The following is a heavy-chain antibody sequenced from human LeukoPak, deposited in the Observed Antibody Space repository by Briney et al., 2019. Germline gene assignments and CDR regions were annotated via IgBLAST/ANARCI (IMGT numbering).Heavy chain of an antibody. Sequence: SETLSLTCAVYGGPFSGYYWSWIRQPPGKGLEWIGEINHSGSTNYNPSLKSRVTISVDTSKNQFSLKLSSVTAADTAVYYCAGWDTYYYYYYMDVWGKGTTVTVSS. CDR2: INHSGST. CDR1: GGPFSGYY. V-gene: IGHV4-34*01. CDR3: AGWDTYYYYYYMDV. J-gene: IGHJ6*03. D-gene: IGHD5-18*01.